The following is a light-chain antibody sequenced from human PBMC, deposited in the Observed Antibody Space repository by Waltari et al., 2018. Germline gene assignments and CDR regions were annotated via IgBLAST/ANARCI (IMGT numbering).Light chain of an antibody. J-gene: IGKJ2*01. Sequence: DIQLTQSPSSLSASVGDRVTITCRASQSISSYLNWNQQKPGKAPKLLIYAASSLQSGVPSRFSGSGSGTDFTLTISSLQPEDFATYYCQQIYSTPPYTFGQGTKLEIK. V-gene: IGKV1-39*01. CDR1: QSISSY. CDR2: AAS. CDR3: QQIYSTPPYT.